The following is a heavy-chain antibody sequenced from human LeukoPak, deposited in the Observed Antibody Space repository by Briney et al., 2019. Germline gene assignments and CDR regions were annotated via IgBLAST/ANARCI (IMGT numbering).Heavy chain of an antibody. CDR1: GGTFSSYA. J-gene: IGHJ4*02. CDR2: IIPIFGTA. CDR3: ARATYYYDSSGYWHFDY. D-gene: IGHD3-22*01. V-gene: IGHV1-69*13. Sequence: ASVKVSCKASGGTFSSYAISWVRQAPGQGLEWMGGIIPIFGTANYAQKFQGRVAITADESTSTAYMELSSLRSEDTAVYYCARATYYYDSSGYWHFDYWGQGTLATVSS.